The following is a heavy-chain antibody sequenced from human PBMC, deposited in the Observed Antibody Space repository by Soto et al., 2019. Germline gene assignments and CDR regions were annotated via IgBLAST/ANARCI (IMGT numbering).Heavy chain of an antibody. J-gene: IGHJ3*01. V-gene: IGHV3-74*01. Sequence: EVQLVESGGGLVRPGGSLRLSCAASGFTFSYYWMHWVRQAPGKGLVWVSRIHSDGSSTTYADFVKGRFIISRDNARNTVDLQMNSVRVEDTAVYYCARGDRVAFDLWGQVTVGTVSS. CDR1: GFTFSYYW. CDR2: IHSDGSST. CDR3: ARGDRVAFDL.